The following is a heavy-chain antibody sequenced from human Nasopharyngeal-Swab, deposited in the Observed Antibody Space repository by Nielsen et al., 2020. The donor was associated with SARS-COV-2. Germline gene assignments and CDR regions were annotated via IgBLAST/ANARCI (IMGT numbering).Heavy chain of an antibody. D-gene: IGHD1-14*01. Sequence: GESLKISCAASGLTFTAYPFHWVRQAPGKGLEWLAIISTDGSNRFYADSVKGRFTISRDNSNNTLHLEMNNLRGEDTAVYYCAKGPEKAGARPKGYLDSWGQGTLVTVSS. CDR1: GLTFTAYP. CDR2: ISTDGSNR. J-gene: IGHJ4*02. CDR3: AKGPEKAGARPKGYLDS. V-gene: IGHV3-30-3*01.